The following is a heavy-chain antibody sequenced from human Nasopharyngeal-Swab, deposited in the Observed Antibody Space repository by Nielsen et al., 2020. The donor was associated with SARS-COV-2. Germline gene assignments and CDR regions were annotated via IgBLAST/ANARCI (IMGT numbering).Heavy chain of an antibody. Sequence: ASVKVSCKASGYTFTSYDINWVRQATGQGLEWMGWMNPNSGNTGYAQKFQGRVTMTRNTSISTAYMELSSLRSEDTAVYYCATGSGSYYWGHWFDPWGQGTLVTVSS. CDR2: MNPNSGNT. CDR1: GYTFTSYD. V-gene: IGHV1-8*01. J-gene: IGHJ5*02. CDR3: ATGSGSYYWGHWFDP. D-gene: IGHD3-10*01.